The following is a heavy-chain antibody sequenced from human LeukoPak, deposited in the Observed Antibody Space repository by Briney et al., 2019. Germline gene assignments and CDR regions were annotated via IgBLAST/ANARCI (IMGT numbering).Heavy chain of an antibody. CDR1: GGSVSSGSYY. V-gene: IGHV4-61*01. Sequence: SETLSLTCTVSGGSVSSGSYYWSWIRQPPGKGLEWIGYIYYSGSTNYNPSLKSRVTISADTSKNQFSLKLSSVTAADTAVYYCARIHRYCSGGACYVLDNWGQGTLVAVSS. J-gene: IGHJ4*02. CDR3: ARIHRYCSGGACYVLDN. D-gene: IGHD2-15*01. CDR2: IYYSGST.